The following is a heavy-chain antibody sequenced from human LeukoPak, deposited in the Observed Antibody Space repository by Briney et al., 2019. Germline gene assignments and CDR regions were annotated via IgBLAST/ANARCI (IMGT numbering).Heavy chain of an antibody. CDR3: WREANSYAFDY. Sequence: GGSLRLSCAASGFTFTSHAMHWVRQAPGKGLECVAVISNNGGSKYSDSAKSGFTISRENSKNTLYLQINSLRPAETAVYYYWREANSYAFDYWGQGTLVTVSS. CDR1: GFTFTSHA. V-gene: IGHV3-30*04. J-gene: IGHJ4*02. D-gene: IGHD5-18*01. CDR2: ISNNGGSK.